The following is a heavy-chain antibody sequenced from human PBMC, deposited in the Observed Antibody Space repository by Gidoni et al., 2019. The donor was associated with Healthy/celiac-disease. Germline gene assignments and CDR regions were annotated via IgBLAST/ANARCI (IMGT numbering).Heavy chain of an antibody. CDR3: ARGRFLEWLPLYYYYGMDV. D-gene: IGHD3-3*01. CDR2: ISSSSSYI. Sequence: EVQLVESGGGLVKPGGSLRLSCAASGFTFSSYSMTWVRQAPGKGLEWVSSISSSSSYIYYADSVKGRFTISRDNAKNSLYLQMNSLRAEDTAVYYCARGRFLEWLPLYYYYGMDVWGQGTTVTVSS. CDR1: GFTFSSYS. V-gene: IGHV3-21*01. J-gene: IGHJ6*02.